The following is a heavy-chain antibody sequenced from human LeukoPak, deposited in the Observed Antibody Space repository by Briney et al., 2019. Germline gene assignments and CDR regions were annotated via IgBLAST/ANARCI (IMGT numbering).Heavy chain of an antibody. CDR1: GFTFSSYS. CDR2: ISSSSSYI. D-gene: IGHD3-22*01. CDR3: ATLAAIVVVITTDFDY. Sequence: PGGSLRLSCADSGFTFSSYSMHWVRQAPGKGLEWVSSISSSSSYIYYADSVKGRFTISGDNAKNSLYLQMNSLRAEDTAVYYCATLAAIVVVITTDFDYWGQGTLVTVSS. J-gene: IGHJ4*02. V-gene: IGHV3-21*01.